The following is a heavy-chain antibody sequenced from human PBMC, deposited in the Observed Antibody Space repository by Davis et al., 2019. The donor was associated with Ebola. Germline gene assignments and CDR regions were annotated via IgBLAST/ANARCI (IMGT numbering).Heavy chain of an antibody. CDR2: INPNSGGT. J-gene: IGHJ6*02. CDR1: GYTFTGHY. V-gene: IGHV1-2*02. CDR3: ARVLAARPTDYYYYYYGMDV. Sequence: ASVKVSCKASGYTFTGHYMHWVRQAPGQGLEWMGWINPNSGGTNYAQKFQGRVTMTRDTSISTAYMELSRLRSDDTAVYYCARVLAARPTDYYYYYYGMDVWGQGTTVTVSS. D-gene: IGHD6-6*01.